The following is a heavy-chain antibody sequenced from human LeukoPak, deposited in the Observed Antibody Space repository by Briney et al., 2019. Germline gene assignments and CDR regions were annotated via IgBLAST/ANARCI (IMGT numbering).Heavy chain of an antibody. CDR1: RFAFSNAW. J-gene: IGHJ5*02. D-gene: IGHD1-7*01. CDR3: ARVGPSYNWNYPGDNWFDP. Sequence: GGSLRLSRAASRFAFSNAWMSWVRQAPGKGLEWVGRIKSKTDGGTTDYAASVKGRFTISRDDSKNTLYLQMNSLRAEDTAVYYCARVGPSYNWNYPGDNWFDPWGQGTLVTVSS. CDR2: IKSKTDGGTT. V-gene: IGHV3-15*01.